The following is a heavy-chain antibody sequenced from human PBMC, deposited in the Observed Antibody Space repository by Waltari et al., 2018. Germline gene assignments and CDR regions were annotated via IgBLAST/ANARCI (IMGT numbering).Heavy chain of an antibody. V-gene: IGHV4-34*01. D-gene: IGHD1-26*01. CDR2: INHSGLN. CDR3: ATGVRAAWELLGF. CDR1: GAPFSDYF. J-gene: IGHJ1*01. Sequence: QVRLQQWGAGLLKPSETLSLTCAVYGAPFSDYFWTWIRQPPGKGLEWIGEINHSGLNNYNPSLKWRATVAVDTSTNQFSLSLNSVTVADTAVYYCATGVRAAWELLGFWSQGTLVSISS.